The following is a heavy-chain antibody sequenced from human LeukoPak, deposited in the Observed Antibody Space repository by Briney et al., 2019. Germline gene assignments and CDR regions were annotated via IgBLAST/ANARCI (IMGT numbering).Heavy chain of an antibody. D-gene: IGHD1-7*01. CDR2: INHSGST. J-gene: IGHJ6*04. Sequence: KPGGSLRLSCAGSGFSVSNYYMSWIRQPPGKGLEWIGEINHSGSTNYNPSLKSRVTISVDTSKNQFSLKLSSVTAADTAVYYCARESGNTGMDVWGKGTTVTVSS. CDR3: ARESGNTGMDV. CDR1: GFSVSNYY. V-gene: IGHV4-34*01.